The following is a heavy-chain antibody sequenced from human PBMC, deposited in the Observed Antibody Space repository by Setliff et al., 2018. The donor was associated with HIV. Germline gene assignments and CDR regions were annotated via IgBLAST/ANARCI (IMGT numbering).Heavy chain of an antibody. J-gene: IGHJ1*01. CDR1: GGSFSSYA. D-gene: IGHD2-21*02. CDR2: LIPLFDTA. CDR3: ARDQGVVTRACWH. Sequence: SVKVSCKASGGSFSSYAIAWVRQAPGQGLEWMGGLIPLFDTADYAQKFQGRVNITTDEFTTTAYMELRSLTSDDTAVYYCARDQGVVTRACWHWGQGTLVTVSS. V-gene: IGHV1-69*05.